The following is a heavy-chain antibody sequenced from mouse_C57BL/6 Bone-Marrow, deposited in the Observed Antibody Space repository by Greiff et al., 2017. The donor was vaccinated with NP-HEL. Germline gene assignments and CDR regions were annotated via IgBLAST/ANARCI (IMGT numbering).Heavy chain of an antibody. CDR2: ISYDGSN. D-gene: IGHD4-1*01. Sequence: EVQLQESGPGLVKPSQSLSLTCSVTGYSITSGYYWNWIRQFPGNKLEWMGYISYDGSNNYNPSLKNRISITRDTSKNQFFLKLNSVTTEDTATYYCARRTGKGFAYWGQGTLVTVSA. V-gene: IGHV3-6*01. CDR1: GYSITSGYY. J-gene: IGHJ3*01. CDR3: ARRTGKGFAY.